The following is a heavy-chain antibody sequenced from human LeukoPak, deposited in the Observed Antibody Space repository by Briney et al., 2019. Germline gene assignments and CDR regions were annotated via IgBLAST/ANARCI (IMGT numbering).Heavy chain of an antibody. CDR1: GGSFSGYY. V-gene: IGHV4-34*01. CDR3: ARHVIGPGWEQRENY. J-gene: IGHJ4*02. Sequence: SETLSLTCAVYGGSFSGYYWSWIRQPPGKGLEWIGEINHSGSTNYNPSLKSRVTISVDTSKNQFSLKLSSVTAADTAVYYCARHVIGPGWEQRENYWGQGTLVTVSS. D-gene: IGHD1-26*01. CDR2: INHSGST.